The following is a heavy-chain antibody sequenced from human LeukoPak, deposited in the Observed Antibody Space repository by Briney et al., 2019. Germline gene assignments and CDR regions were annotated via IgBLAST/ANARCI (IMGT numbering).Heavy chain of an antibody. CDR1: GGSISSSSYY. CDR3: ATDYGRYFDY. CDR2: IYYSGST. Sequence: SETLSLTCTVPGGSISSSSYYWGWIRQPPGKGLEWIGSIYYSGSTYYNPSLKSRVTISVDTSKNQFSLKLSSVIAADTAVYYCATDYGRYFDYWGQGTLVTVSS. V-gene: IGHV4-39*01. D-gene: IGHD4-17*01. J-gene: IGHJ4*02.